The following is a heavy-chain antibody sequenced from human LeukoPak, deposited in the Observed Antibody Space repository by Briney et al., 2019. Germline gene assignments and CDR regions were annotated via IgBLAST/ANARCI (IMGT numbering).Heavy chain of an antibody. D-gene: IGHD6-19*01. V-gene: IGHV3-48*01. Sequence: GGSLRLSCAASGFVFSDESMNWVRQAPGKGLEWISYINSRSSTIYYADSVKGRFTISRDNSKNTLYLQMNSLRAEDTAVYYCARAVAVAGFDPWGQGTLVTVSS. J-gene: IGHJ5*02. CDR1: GFVFSDES. CDR2: INSRSSTI. CDR3: ARAVAVAGFDP.